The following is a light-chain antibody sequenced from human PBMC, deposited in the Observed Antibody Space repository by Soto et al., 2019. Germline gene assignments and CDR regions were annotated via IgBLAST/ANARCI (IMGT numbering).Light chain of an antibody. Sequence: QSALTQPPSASGSPGQSVTISCTGTSSDIGGYNSVSRYQQHPGKAPKLVVYEVYKRPSGVPDRFSGSRSGNTASLTVSGLQAEDEADYYCSSHAGSINVVFGGGTKVTVL. CDR3: SSHAGSINVV. CDR2: EVY. CDR1: SSDIGGYNS. V-gene: IGLV2-8*01. J-gene: IGLJ2*01.